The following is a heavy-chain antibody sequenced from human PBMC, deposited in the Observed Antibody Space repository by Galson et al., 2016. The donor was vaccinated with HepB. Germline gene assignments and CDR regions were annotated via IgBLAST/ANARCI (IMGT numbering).Heavy chain of an antibody. Sequence: SLRLSCAASGFTFNSYWMHWVRQAPGKGLVWVSRINTDGSETNYADSVKGRFTISRDNAKNSLYVQMNSLRVEDTALYYCARDPGYITAAPFFDYWGQGTLVAVSS. CDR3: ARDPGYITAAPFFDY. J-gene: IGHJ4*02. CDR1: GFTFNSYW. D-gene: IGHD5-24*01. V-gene: IGHV3-74*01. CDR2: INTDGSET.